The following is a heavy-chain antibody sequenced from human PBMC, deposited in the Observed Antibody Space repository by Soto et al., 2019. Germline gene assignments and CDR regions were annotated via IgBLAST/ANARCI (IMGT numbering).Heavy chain of an antibody. Sequence: ASVKVSYKASGYTFTGYAIHWVRQAPGQRHEWMGWINGGNGDTKYSQKFQGRVTITRDTSASTAYMELTSLGSEDTAVYHCARGYCSSTSCQYYFDFRGQGTLVPVSP. CDR1: GYTFTGYA. D-gene: IGHD2-2*01. J-gene: IGHJ4*02. V-gene: IGHV1-3*01. CDR2: INGGNGDT. CDR3: ARGYCSSTSCQYYFDF.